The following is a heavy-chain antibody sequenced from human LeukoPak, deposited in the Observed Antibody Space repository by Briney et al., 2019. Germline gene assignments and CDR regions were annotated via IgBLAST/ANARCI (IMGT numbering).Heavy chain of an antibody. Sequence: PGGSLRLSCAASGFTFSSYGMHWVRQAPAKGLEWVAVISYDGSNKYYADSVKGRFTISRDNSKNTLYLQMNSLRAEDTAVYYCAKEDKLWFGAPGGMDVWGKGTTVTVSS. D-gene: IGHD3-10*01. CDR1: GFTFSSYG. J-gene: IGHJ6*04. V-gene: IGHV3-30*18. CDR2: ISYDGSNK. CDR3: AKEDKLWFGAPGGMDV.